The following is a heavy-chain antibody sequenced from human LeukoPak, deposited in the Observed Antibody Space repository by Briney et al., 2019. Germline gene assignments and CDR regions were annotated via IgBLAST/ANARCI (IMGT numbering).Heavy chain of an antibody. CDR3: AKWGDFDVLTGYYDPDN. V-gene: IGHV3-23*01. CDR2: IVGSGANT. Sequence: GASLRLSCAASGFIFSNYAMSWARQAPGKGLEWVSAIVGSGANTYYADSVKGRFTISRDNPRNTLYLQMNSLRAEDTAVYYCAKWGDFDVLTGYYDPDNWGQGTLVTVSS. D-gene: IGHD3-9*01. J-gene: IGHJ4*02. CDR1: GFIFSNYA.